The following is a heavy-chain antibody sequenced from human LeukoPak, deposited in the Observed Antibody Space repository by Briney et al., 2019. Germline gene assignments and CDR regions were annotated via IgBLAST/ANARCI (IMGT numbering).Heavy chain of an antibody. V-gene: IGHV1-46*01. CDR1: GYTFTSYY. J-gene: IGHJ6*02. CDR3: AREDNWNYPYYYGMDV. Sequence: ASVKVSCTASGYTFTSYYMHWVRQAPGQGLEWMGIINPSGGSTSYAQKFQGRVTMTRDTSTSTVYMELSSLRSEDTAVYYCAREDNWNYPYYYGMDVWGQGTTVTVSS. CDR2: INPSGGST. D-gene: IGHD1-7*01.